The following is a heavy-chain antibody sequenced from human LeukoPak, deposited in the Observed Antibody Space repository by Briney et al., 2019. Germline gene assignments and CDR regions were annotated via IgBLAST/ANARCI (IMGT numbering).Heavy chain of an antibody. V-gene: IGHV4-59*01. Sequence: SETLSLTCTVSGGSMTRYYWNWIRQPPGKGLEWIGYICYSGSTMYNPSLKSRVTISVDTSKNRFSLRLNSVTAADTAVYYCARDDWIPGYCSSSSNCLDAFDIWGQGTMVTVSS. D-gene: IGHD2-2*03. CDR2: ICYSGST. CDR3: ARDDWIPGYCSSSSNCLDAFDI. J-gene: IGHJ3*02. CDR1: GGSMTRYY.